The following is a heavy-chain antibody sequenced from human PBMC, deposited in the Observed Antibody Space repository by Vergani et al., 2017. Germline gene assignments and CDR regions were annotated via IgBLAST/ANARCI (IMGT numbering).Heavy chain of an antibody. CDR3: ARDRNSWGIKDGSLDY. CDR1: GFSFSSHA. D-gene: IGHD7-27*01. V-gene: IGHV3-23*01. Sequence: EVRLLQSGGGLGQPGGSLRLSCEASGFSFSSHAMAWVRQAPGKGLEWVAVISGTGGSAYNAKSVKDRFTISGDNSQNTVYLQLKSLSADDTAIYYCARDRNSWGIKDGSLDYWGQGILVTVSS. CDR2: ISGTGGSA. J-gene: IGHJ4*02.